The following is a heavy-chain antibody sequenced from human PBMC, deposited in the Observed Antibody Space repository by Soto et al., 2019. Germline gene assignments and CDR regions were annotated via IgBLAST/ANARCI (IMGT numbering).Heavy chain of an antibody. J-gene: IGHJ4*02. CDR1: GYSISSGYY. CDR2: IYHSGST. V-gene: IGHV4-38-2*02. D-gene: IGHD1-26*01. Sequence: GSLRLSCTVSGYSISSGYYWGWIRQPPGKGLEWIGSIYHSGSTYYNPSLKSRVTISVDTSKNQFSLKLSSVTAADTAVYYCARVVAEWELPVNQYYFDYWGQGTLVTVSS. CDR3: ARVVAEWELPVNQYYFDY.